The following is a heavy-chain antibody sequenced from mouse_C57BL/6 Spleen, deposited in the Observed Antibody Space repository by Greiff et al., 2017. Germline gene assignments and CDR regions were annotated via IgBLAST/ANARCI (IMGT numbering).Heavy chain of an antibody. J-gene: IGHJ3*01. Sequence: EVKLVESEGGLVQPGSSMKLSCTASGFTFSDYYMAWVRQVPEKGLEWVANINYDGSSTYYLDSLKSRFILSRDNAKNILYLQMSSLKSEDTATYYCAREDYGYKYWGQGTMVTVSA. V-gene: IGHV5-16*01. CDR1: GFTFSDYY. CDR2: INYDGSST. CDR3: AREDYGYKY. D-gene: IGHD2-2*01.